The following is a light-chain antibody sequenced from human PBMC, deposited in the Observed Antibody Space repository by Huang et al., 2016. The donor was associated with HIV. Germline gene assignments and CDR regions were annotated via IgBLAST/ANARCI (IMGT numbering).Light chain of an antibody. Sequence: EIVLTQSPATLSLSPGERATLSCRTSQSVNSYLAWYQQKPGQDPRLRIYAASNRAPGIPSRFSGSGSGTDFTLTISNLQSEDFAVYYCQQRSACPLTFGGGTKVEI. J-gene: IGKJ4*01. CDR1: QSVNSY. CDR2: AAS. V-gene: IGKV3-11*01. CDR3: QQRSACPLT.